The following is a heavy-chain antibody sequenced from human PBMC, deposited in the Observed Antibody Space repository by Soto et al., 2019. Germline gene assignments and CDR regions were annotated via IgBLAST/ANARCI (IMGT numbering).Heavy chain of an antibody. V-gene: IGHV3-23*01. CDR3: AKGHTLGEWPPSGFDC. CDR2: ISATGGST. D-gene: IGHD3-16*01. Sequence: PGGSLRLSCAASGFTFSNYALNWVRQAPGKGLEWVSLISATGGSTYYADSVQGRFTISRDNSKNTLYLQMNSLRVEDTAVYYCAKGHTLGEWPPSGFDCWGQGTLVTVSS. J-gene: IGHJ4*02. CDR1: GFTFSNYA.